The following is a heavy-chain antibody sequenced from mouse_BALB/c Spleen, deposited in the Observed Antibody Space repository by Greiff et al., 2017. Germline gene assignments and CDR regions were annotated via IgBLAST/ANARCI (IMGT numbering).Heavy chain of an antibody. V-gene: IGHV1-87*01. D-gene: IGHD1-1*02. CDR1: GYTFTSYW. J-gene: IGHJ2*01. Sequence: VQRVESGAELARPGASVKLSCKASGYTFTSYWMQWVKQRPGQGLEWIGAIYPGDGDTRYTQKFKGKATLTADKSSSTAYMQLSSLASEDSAVYYCARSNYGDYWGQGTTLTVSS. CDR3: ARSNYGDY. CDR2: IYPGDGDT.